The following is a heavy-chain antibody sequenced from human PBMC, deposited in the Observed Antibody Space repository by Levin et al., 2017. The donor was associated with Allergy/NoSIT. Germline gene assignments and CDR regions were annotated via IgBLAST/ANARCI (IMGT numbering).Heavy chain of an antibody. CDR3: VKDPTPMIGGMFDY. CDR1: GFTFSSYA. Sequence: GESLKISCSASGFTFSSYAMHWVRQAPGKGLEYVSAISSNGGSTYYADSVKGRFTISRDNSKNTLYLQMSSLRAEDTAVYYCVKDPTPMIGGMFDYWGQGTLVTVSS. CDR2: ISSNGGST. J-gene: IGHJ4*02. V-gene: IGHV3-64D*06. D-gene: IGHD3-16*01.